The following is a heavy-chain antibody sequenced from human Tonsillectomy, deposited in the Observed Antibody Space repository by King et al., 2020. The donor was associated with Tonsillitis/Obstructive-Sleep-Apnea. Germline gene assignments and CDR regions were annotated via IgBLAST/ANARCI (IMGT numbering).Heavy chain of an antibody. CDR3: VSLEMSASDY. J-gene: IGHJ4*02. CDR1: GFTFSSYA. V-gene: IGHV3-30*04. D-gene: IGHD3-3*01. CDR2: ISKDGSYR. Sequence: VQLVESGGGVVQPGRSLTLSCAASGFTFSSYAMHWVRQAPGKGLEWVAAISKDGSYRYYADSVKGRFTISRDNSKNTLSLQMNRLRTEDTAVYYCVSLEMSASDYWGQGTLVTVSS.